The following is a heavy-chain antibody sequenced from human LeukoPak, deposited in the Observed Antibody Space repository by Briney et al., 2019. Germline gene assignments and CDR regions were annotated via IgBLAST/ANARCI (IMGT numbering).Heavy chain of an antibody. CDR1: GFTLSSSE. CDR3: ARPTWTNYMDV. J-gene: IGHJ6*03. CDR2: ISRSGSTI. D-gene: IGHD3/OR15-3a*01. V-gene: IGHV3-48*03. Sequence: GGSLRLSCAASGFTLSSSEMDWVRQAPGKGLEWVSYISRSGSTIFYADSVKGRFTISRDNAKNSVSLQMNSLRAEDTAVYFCARPTWTNYMDVWGKGTAVTISS.